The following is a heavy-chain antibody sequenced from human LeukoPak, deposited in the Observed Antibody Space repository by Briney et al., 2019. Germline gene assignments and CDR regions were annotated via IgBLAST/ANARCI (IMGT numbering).Heavy chain of an antibody. D-gene: IGHD3-10*01. CDR3: AGGALVPPHYYGSGSLFDY. J-gene: IGHJ4*02. V-gene: IGHV3-23*01. Sequence: GGSLRLSCAAPGFTFTSYALSWVRQAPGKGLEWVSAIRGSGGSTYYADSVKGRFTISRDNSKNTLYLQMNSLRAGDTAVYYCAGGALVPPHYYGSGSLFDYWGQGTLVTVSS. CDR2: IRGSGGST. CDR1: GFTFTSYA.